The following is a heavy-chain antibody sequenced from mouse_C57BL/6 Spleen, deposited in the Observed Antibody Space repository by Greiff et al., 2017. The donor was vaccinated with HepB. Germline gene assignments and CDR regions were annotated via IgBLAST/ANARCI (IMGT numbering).Heavy chain of an antibody. CDR3: ARYDRDAMDY. V-gene: IGHV1-64*01. J-gene: IGHJ4*01. D-gene: IGHD2-3*01. CDR2: IHPNSGST. CDR1: GYTFTSYW. Sequence: VQLQQSGAELVKPGASVKLSCKASGYTFTSYWMHWVKQRPGQGLEWIGMIHPNSGSTNYNEKFKSKATLTVDKSSSTAYMQLSSLTSEDSAVYYCARYDRDAMDYWGQGTSVTVSS.